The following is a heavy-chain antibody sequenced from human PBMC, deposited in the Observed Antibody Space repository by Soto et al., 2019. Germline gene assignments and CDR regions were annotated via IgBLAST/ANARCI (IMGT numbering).Heavy chain of an antibody. V-gene: IGHV1-69*01. CDR3: VRGLTEGYYGVEV. CDR1: GGAFSSVD. J-gene: IGHJ6*02. D-gene: IGHD2-15*01. CDR2: IIPLFGTT. Sequence: QVQLVRSGAEVKKPGSAVKVSCKASGGAFSSVDISWVRQAPGQGLDWMGGIIPLFGTTNYAEKFQGRGTITADASTSTAFMELSSLTSEDTAVYYCVRGLTEGYYGVEVWGQGTTVIVSS.